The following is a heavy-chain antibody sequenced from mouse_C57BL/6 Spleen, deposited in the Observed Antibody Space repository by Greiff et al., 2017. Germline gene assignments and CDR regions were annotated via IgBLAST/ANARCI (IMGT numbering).Heavy chain of an antibody. J-gene: IGHJ1*03. CDR2: ISYDGSN. V-gene: IGHV3-6*01. Sequence: EVKLQESGPGLVKPSQSLSLTCSVTGYSITSGYYWNWIRQFPGNKLEWMGYISYDGSNNYNPSLKNRISITRDPSKNQFFLKLNSVTTEDTATYYCARGRPYGSSSYWYFDVWGTGTTVTVSS. CDR3: ARGRPYGSSSYWYFDV. CDR1: GYSITSGYY. D-gene: IGHD1-1*01.